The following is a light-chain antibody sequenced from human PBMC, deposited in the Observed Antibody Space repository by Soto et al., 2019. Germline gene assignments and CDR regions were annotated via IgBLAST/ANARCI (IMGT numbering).Light chain of an antibody. CDR1: QSVLYSSNNKNY. V-gene: IGKV4-1*01. CDR3: QHYYTTPPT. Sequence: DIVMTQSPDSLAVSLGERATINCKSSQSVLYSSNNKNYLAWYQQKPGQPPKLLIYWASTRESGVPDRFSGSGSGTEFSLTISGLQAEDVAVYYCQHYYTTPPTFGQGTKVEIK. J-gene: IGKJ1*01. CDR2: WAS.